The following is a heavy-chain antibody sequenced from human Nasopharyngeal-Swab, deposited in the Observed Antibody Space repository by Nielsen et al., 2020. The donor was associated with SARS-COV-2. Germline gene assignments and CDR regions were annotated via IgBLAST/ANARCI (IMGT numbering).Heavy chain of an antibody. CDR1: GGSISSSSYY. J-gene: IGHJ4*02. V-gene: IGHV4-39*01. CDR2: IYYSGST. CDR3: ARRGRIAVAGFFDY. D-gene: IGHD6-19*01. Sequence: SETLSLTCTVSGGSISSSSYYWVWIRQPPGKGLEWIGSIYYSGSTYYNPPLKSRVTISVDTSKNQFSLKLSSVTAADTAVYYCARRGRIAVAGFFDYWGQGTLVTVSS.